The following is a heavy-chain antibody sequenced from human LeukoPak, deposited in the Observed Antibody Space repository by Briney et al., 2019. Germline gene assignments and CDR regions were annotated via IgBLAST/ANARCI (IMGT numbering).Heavy chain of an antibody. CDR1: GFTFSSYW. D-gene: IGHD2-15*01. Sequence: GGSLRLSCAASGFTFSSYWMHWVRQAPGKGLVWVSRINSDGSSTSYADSVKGRFTISRDNSKNTLYLQMNSLRAEDTAVYYCAKAVVVVAATFFDYWGQGTLVTVSS. CDR2: INSDGSST. V-gene: IGHV3-74*01. CDR3: AKAVVVVAATFFDY. J-gene: IGHJ4*02.